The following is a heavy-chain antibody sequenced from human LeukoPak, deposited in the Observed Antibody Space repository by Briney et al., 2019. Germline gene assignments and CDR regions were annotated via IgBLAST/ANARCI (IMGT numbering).Heavy chain of an antibody. CDR1: GYTFTGYY. Sequence: ASVKVSCKASGYTFTGYYMHWVRQAPGQGLEWMGWINPNSGGTNYAQKFQGRVTMTRDTSISTAYMELSRLRSDDTAVYYCARGRITILGVVTVFDYWGQGTLVTVSS. D-gene: IGHD3-3*01. J-gene: IGHJ4*02. CDR3: ARGRITILGVVTVFDY. V-gene: IGHV1-2*02. CDR2: INPNSGGT.